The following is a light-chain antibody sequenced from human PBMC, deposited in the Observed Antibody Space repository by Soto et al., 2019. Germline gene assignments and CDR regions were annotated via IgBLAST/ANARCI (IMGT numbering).Light chain of an antibody. CDR3: ASYAGTKLFV. Sequence: QSALTQPPSASGSPGQSLTISCTGTSSDVGGYNYVSWYQQRPGKAPKLVIYEVTKRPSGVPDRFSGSKSGSTASLTVSGLQAVDEAEYYCASYAGTKLFVFGIGTKLTVL. CDR2: EVT. J-gene: IGLJ1*01. CDR1: SSDVGGYNY. V-gene: IGLV2-8*01.